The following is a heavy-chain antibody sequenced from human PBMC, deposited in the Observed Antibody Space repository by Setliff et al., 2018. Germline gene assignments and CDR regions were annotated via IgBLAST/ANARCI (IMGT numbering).Heavy chain of an antibody. Sequence: GGSLRLSCAASGFTFSSYGMHWVRQAPGKELEWVAFVRYDGSNEYYGDSVKGRFTISRDNSKNTLYLQMNSLRAEDTAVYYCAKGGRDGYNSLDYWGQGTLVTVSS. CDR2: VRYDGSNE. V-gene: IGHV3-30*02. J-gene: IGHJ4*02. CDR1: GFTFSSYG. D-gene: IGHD5-12*01. CDR3: AKGGRDGYNSLDY.